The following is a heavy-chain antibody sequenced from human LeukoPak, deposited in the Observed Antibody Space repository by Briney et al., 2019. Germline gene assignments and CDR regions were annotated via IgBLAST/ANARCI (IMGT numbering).Heavy chain of an antibody. Sequence: GGSLRPSCEASGFTFSTYGMTWVRQAPGKGLEWVSGITGSSTWTYYADSVKGRFTISRDNSNNTLHLQMNSLRAEDTAIYYCARELVSLGTGYFDLWGRGTLVTVSS. CDR3: ARELVSLGTGYFDL. V-gene: IGHV3-23*01. J-gene: IGHJ2*01. D-gene: IGHD7-27*01. CDR1: GFTFSTYG. CDR2: ITGSSTWT.